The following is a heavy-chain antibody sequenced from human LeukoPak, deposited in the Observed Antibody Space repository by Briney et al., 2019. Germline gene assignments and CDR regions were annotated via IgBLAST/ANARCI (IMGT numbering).Heavy chain of an antibody. D-gene: IGHD2-15*01. V-gene: IGHV1-2*02. CDR2: IKTKSGGT. CDR1: GDTFTGDY. CDR3: ARDDIVVVVAKNEPESLVWY. J-gene: IGHJ4*02. Sequence: ASXXMSCKASGDTFTGDYMHWGRQAPGQGGERRGWIKTKSGGTNYVQKFQSRGTMTRETSIRTEYMEMRRQRDKDTAVYYCARDDIVVVVAKNEPESLVWYWGQGTLVTVSS.